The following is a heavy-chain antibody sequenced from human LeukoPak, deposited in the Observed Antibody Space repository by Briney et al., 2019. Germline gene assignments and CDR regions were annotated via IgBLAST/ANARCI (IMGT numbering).Heavy chain of an antibody. Sequence: SETLSLTCTVSGGSIGVSSYYWGWIRQPPGKGLEWIGSIYNSGTTYYNPSLKSRVTISVDTSKNHFSLQLSSVTAADTAVYYCATYCSSTSCYRRAYDSWGQGTLVTVSS. V-gene: IGHV4-39*02. CDR3: ATYCSSTSCYRRAYDS. J-gene: IGHJ4*02. CDR2: IYNSGTT. D-gene: IGHD2-2*01. CDR1: GGSIGVSSYY.